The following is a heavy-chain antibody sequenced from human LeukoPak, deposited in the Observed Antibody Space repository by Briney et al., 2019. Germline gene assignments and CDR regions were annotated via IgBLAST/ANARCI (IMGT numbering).Heavy chain of an antibody. J-gene: IGHJ4*02. CDR3: ARDFDY. CDR2: IHERGSPI. Sequence: GSLRLSCAASGFSLSYYGMNWVRQAPGKGLEWISYIHERGSPIYYADSVKGRFTISRDNAKNSLYLQMNSLRAEDTAVYYCARDFDYWGQGTLVTVSS. V-gene: IGHV3-48*01. CDR1: GFSLSYYG.